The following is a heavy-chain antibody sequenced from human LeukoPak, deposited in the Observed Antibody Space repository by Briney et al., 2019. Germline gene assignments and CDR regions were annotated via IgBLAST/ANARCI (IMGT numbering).Heavy chain of an antibody. Sequence: PSETLSLTCAVYGGSFSDYYWSWIRQPPGKGLEWIGEINHSGSTNYNPSLKSRVTISVDTSRNQFSLKLSSVTAADTAVYYCARGRFLESWGQGTLVTVSS. CDR3: ARGRFLES. CDR1: GGSFSDYY. V-gene: IGHV4-34*01. J-gene: IGHJ5*02. CDR2: INHSGST. D-gene: IGHD3-3*01.